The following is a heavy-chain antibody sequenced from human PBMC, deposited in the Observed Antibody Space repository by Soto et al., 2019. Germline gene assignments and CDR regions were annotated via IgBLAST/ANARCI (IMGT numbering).Heavy chain of an antibody. CDR3: AREYYGLLTGYYTDY. J-gene: IGHJ4*02. Sequence: EVQLVESGGDLVQRGGSLRLSCAASGFPFSSYWMNWVRHTPGKGLDWVARISGDGVTTYYADAVTGRFTVSRDNAKNTLSLQISGLRAEETAVYYCAREYYGLLTGYYTDYWGQGTLVSVSS. D-gene: IGHD3-9*01. V-gene: IGHV3-74*01. CDR2: ISGDGVTT. CDR1: GFPFSSYW.